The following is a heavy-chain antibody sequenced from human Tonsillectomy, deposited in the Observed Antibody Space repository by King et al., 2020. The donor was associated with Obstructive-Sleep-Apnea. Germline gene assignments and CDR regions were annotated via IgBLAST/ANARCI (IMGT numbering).Heavy chain of an antibody. CDR1: GGSISSYY. J-gene: IGHJ6*02. Sequence: QMQLQESGPGLVKPSETLSLTCTVSGGSISSYYWSWIRQPPGKGLEWIGYIYYSGSTNYNPSLKSRVTLSVDTSKNQFSLELSSVTAADTAIYYCARHDNYYYGMDVWGQGTTVTVSS. CDR2: IYYSGST. CDR3: ARHDNYYYGMDV. D-gene: IGHD3-22*01. V-gene: IGHV4-59*08.